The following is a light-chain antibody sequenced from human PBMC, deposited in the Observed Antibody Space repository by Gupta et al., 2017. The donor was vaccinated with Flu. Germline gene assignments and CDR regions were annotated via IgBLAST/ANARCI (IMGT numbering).Light chain of an antibody. CDR2: GNT. CDR3: QSYDRYLTAWV. CDR1: SSNIGSGFD. Sequence: QSVLTQPPSVSGAPGQRVPISCTGDSSNIGSGFDVHWYQQLPGTAPKLLIYGNTNRPSGVPDRFSGSKSGTSASLAITGLQVEDEADYYCQSYDRYLTAWVFGGGTKLTVL. J-gene: IGLJ3*02. V-gene: IGLV1-40*01.